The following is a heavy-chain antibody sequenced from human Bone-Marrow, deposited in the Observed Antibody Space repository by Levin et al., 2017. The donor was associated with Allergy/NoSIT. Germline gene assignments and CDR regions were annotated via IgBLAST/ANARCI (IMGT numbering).Heavy chain of an antibody. CDR1: GFTFSSYW. CDR3: ARAANPKVAATSDY. J-gene: IGHJ4*02. Sequence: GESLKISCAASGFTFSSYWMSWVRQAPGKGLEWVANIKQDGSEKYYVDSVKGRFTISRDNAKNSLYLQMNSLRAEDTAVYYCARAANPKVAATSDYWGQGTLVTVSS. D-gene: IGHD2-15*01. V-gene: IGHV3-7*01. CDR2: IKQDGSEK.